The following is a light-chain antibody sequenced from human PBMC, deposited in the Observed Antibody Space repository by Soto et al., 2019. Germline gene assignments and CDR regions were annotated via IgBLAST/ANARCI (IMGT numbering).Light chain of an antibody. V-gene: IGLV3-25*03. CDR3: QSTDTGDTYV. CDR1: ALPKHY. J-gene: IGLJ1*01. Sequence: SYELTQPPSVSVSPGQTARITCSGDALPKHYAYWYQQKPGQAPVLVIYKDTERPSGIPGRFSGSSSGTTVTLTISGVQAEDEADYYCQSTDTGDTYVFGTGTKVTVL. CDR2: KDT.